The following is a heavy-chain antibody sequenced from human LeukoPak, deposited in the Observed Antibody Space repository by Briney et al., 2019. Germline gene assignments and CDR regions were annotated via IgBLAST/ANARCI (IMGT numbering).Heavy chain of an antibody. CDR1: GFTVSSNY. J-gene: IGHJ4*02. V-gene: IGHV3-66*01. CDR2: IYSGGST. D-gene: IGHD1-14*01. Sequence: GGSLRLSCAASGFTVSSNYMSWVRQAPGKGLEWVSVIYSGGSTYYADSVKGRFTISRDNSKNTQNLQMNRMRAEATADYYCARGPRGLAPEPFDYWGQGTLVTVSS. CDR3: ARGPRGLAPEPFDY.